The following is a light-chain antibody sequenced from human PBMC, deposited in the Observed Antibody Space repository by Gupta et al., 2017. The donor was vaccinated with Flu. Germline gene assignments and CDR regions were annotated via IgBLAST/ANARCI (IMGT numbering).Light chain of an antibody. CDR3: LQYNNWPRT. CDR2: GAS. V-gene: IGKV3-15*01. J-gene: IGKJ1*01. Sequence: EIVMTQSPATLSVSPGERVTLSCGASQSVSTNLAWYQQRPGQAPRLLIYGASTRATGIPARFSGSGSGTDFTLTISSLQSEDFAFYYCLQYNNWPRTFGQGTKVEIK. CDR1: QSVSTN.